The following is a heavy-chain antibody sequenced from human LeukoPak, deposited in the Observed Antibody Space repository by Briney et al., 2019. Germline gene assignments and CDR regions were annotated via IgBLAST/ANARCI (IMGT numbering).Heavy chain of an antibody. CDR2: ISAYNGNT. D-gene: IGHD2-15*01. J-gene: IGHJ5*02. CDR1: GYTFTSYG. V-gene: IGHV1-18*01. Sequence: GASVKVSCKASGYTFTSYGISWVRQAPGQGLEWMGWISAYNGNTNYAQKLQGRVTMTTDTSTSTAYMELRSLRSDDTAVYYCARSGGYCSGGSCNQLDWFDPWGQGTLVTVSS. CDR3: ARSGGYCSGGSCNQLDWFDP.